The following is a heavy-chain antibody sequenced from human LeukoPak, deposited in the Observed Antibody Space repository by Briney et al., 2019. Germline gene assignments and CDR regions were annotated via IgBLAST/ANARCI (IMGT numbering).Heavy chain of an antibody. CDR2: ISWNSGSI. CDR1: GFTFDDYA. V-gene: IGHV3-9*03. Sequence: PGRSLRLSCAASGFTFDDYAMHWVRQAPGRGLERVSGISWNSGSIGYADSVKGRFTISRDNAKNSLYLQMNSLRAEDMALYYCAKGYCSSTSCYTDYWGQGTLVTVSS. D-gene: IGHD2-2*02. J-gene: IGHJ4*02. CDR3: AKGYCSSTSCYTDY.